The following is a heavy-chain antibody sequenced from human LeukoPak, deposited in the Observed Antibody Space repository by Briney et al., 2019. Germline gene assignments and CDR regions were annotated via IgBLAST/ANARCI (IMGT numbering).Heavy chain of an antibody. CDR1: GFTFSTFA. CDR3: ARDRRVQLWSPAGFDY. J-gene: IGHJ4*02. D-gene: IGHD5-18*01. V-gene: IGHV3-23*01. CDR2: IFPSGGEI. Sequence: GGSLRLSCAASGFTFSTFAMIWVRQPPGKGLEWVSSIFPSGGEIHYADSVRGRFTISRDNSKSILSLQMNSLRAEDTAVYYCARDRRVQLWSPAGFDYWGQGTLVTVSS.